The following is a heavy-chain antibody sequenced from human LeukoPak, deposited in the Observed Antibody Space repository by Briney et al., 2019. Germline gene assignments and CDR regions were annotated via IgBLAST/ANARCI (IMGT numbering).Heavy chain of an antibody. CDR3: ARAVTYYYYYYYMDV. D-gene: IGHD4-11*01. J-gene: IGHJ6*03. Sequence: GGSLRLSCAASGFTFSSYAMSWVRQAPGKGLEWVSAISGSGGSTYYADSVKGRFTISRDNPKNTLYLQMNSLRAEDMVVYYCARAVTYYYYYYYMDVWGKGTTVTVFS. CDR2: ISGSGGST. CDR1: GFTFSSYA. V-gene: IGHV3-23*01.